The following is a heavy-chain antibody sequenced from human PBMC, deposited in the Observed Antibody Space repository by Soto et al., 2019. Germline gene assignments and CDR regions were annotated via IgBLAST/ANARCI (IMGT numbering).Heavy chain of an antibody. Sequence: GGSLRLSCAASGFTFSSYAMSWVRQAPGKGLEWVSAISGSGGSTYYADSVKGRFTISRDNSKNTLYLQMNSLRAEDTAVYYCAKEVYPGPNYYYGMDVWGQGTTVTVSS. J-gene: IGHJ6*02. V-gene: IGHV3-23*01. CDR2: ISGSGGST. CDR3: AKEVYPGPNYYYGMDV. D-gene: IGHD2-8*01. CDR1: GFTFSSYA.